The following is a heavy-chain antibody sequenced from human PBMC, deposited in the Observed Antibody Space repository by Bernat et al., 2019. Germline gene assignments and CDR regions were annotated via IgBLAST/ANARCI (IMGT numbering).Heavy chain of an antibody. Sequence: EVQLVESGGGLVQPGGSLRLSCAASGFTFSSYWMSWVRQAPGKGLEWVANIKQDGSEKYYVDSVKGRFTISRDNAKNSRYLQMNSLRAEDTAVYYCARVSGIVVPWAAFDIWGQGTMVTVSS. J-gene: IGHJ3*02. D-gene: IGHD2-2*01. V-gene: IGHV3-7*03. CDR2: IKQDGSEK. CDR1: GFTFSSYW. CDR3: ARVSGIVVPWAAFDI.